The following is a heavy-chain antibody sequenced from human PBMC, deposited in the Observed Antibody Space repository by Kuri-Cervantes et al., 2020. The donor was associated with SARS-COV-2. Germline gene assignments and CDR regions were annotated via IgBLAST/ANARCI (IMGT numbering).Heavy chain of an antibody. CDR2: IIPIFGTA. D-gene: IGHD2-2*01. V-gene: IGHV1-69*06. J-gene: IGHJ6*02. CDR1: GGTFSSYA. Sequence: SVKVSCKASGGTFSSYAISWVRQAPGQGLEWMGGIIPIFGTANYAQKFQGRVTITADKSTSTAYMELSSLRSEDTAVYYCAKEGRVPAARYYYYGMDVWGQGTTVTVSS. CDR3: AKEGRVPAARYYYYGMDV.